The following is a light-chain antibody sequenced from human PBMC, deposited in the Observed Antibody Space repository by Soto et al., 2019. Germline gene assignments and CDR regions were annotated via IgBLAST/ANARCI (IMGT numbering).Light chain of an antibody. CDR2: VAS. CDR1: QSFSNY. Sequence: IVLTQSPSTLSLSPGERATLSCRASQSFSNYLAWYQQKPGQAPRLLISVASNRATGIPARFSGSGSETDFTLTISSLESEDFAVYYCQQRGTFGQGTRLEI. J-gene: IGKJ5*01. V-gene: IGKV3-11*01. CDR3: QQRGT.